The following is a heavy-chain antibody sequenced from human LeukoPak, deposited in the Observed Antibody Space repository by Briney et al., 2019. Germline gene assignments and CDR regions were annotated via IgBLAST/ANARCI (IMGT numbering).Heavy chain of an antibody. V-gene: IGHV3-30*18. CDR1: GLTFSSYG. Sequence: PGGSLRLSCAASGLTFSSYGMHWVRQAPGKGLEWVAVISYDGSNKYYADSVRGRFTISRDNSKNTLYLQMNSLRAEDTAVYYCAKDRDIAVASTPDAFDIWGQGTMVTVSS. D-gene: IGHD6-19*01. CDR3: AKDRDIAVASTPDAFDI. CDR2: ISYDGSNK. J-gene: IGHJ3*02.